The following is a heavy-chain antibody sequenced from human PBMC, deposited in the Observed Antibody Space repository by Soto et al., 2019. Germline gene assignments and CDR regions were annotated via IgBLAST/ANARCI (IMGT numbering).Heavy chain of an antibody. D-gene: IGHD3-3*01. CDR3: ARVNGYDDFWRGYEIAF. CDR2: ISAYNGNT. Sequence: QVQLVQSGAELKKPGASVKVSCKASGSTFTSYGISWVRQPPGHGLEWMGWISAYNGNTNYAQTLQGRVTMTTDTSTSTGYRERGSLRSDDTAVYYCARVNGYDDFWRGYEIAFWGQGTLVTVSS. J-gene: IGHJ4*02. V-gene: IGHV1-18*01. CDR1: GSTFTSYG.